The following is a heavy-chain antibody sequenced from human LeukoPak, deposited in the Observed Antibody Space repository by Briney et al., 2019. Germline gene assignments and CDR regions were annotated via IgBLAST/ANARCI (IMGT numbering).Heavy chain of an antibody. D-gene: IGHD6-13*01. CDR1: GFTFSSYA. CDR3: AKRGSVGTLGHFDY. CDR2: ISGGAGGT. Sequence: GGSLRLSCAASGFTFSSYAMSWVRQGPGKGLEWVSAISGGAGGTYYADSVKGRFTISRDTSKNTLYLQMNSLRAEDTAVYYCAKRGSVGTLGHFDYWGQGTLVTVSS. J-gene: IGHJ4*02. V-gene: IGHV3-23*01.